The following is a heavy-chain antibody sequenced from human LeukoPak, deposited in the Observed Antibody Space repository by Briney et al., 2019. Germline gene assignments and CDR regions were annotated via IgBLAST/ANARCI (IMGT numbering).Heavy chain of an antibody. CDR3: ARAGQYRFDY. V-gene: IGHV3-74*01. CDR1: GFTFSSYW. CDR2: INSDGSTI. J-gene: IGHJ4*02. D-gene: IGHD2-2*02. Sequence: GGSLRLSCAGSGFTFSSYWMHWVRQAPGEGLLWVSRINSDGSTIDYADSVKGQFTISRDNAKNTLYLHLSSLRVDDTAVYYCARAGQYRFDYWGQGTLVTVSS.